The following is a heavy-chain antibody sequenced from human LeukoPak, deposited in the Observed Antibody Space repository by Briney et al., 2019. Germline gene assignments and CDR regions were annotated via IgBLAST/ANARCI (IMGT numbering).Heavy chain of an antibody. CDR2: IYYSGST. J-gene: IGHJ4*02. Sequence: PSETLSLTCTVSGDSISSSRYYWVWIRQPPGKGLEWIGSIYYSGSTYYNPSLKSRVTISVDTSKNQFSLKVSSVTAADTAVYFCARVGDGLFDYWGQGTLVTVSS. CDR3: ARVGDGLFDY. CDR1: GDSISSSRYY. D-gene: IGHD1-26*01. V-gene: IGHV4-39*01.